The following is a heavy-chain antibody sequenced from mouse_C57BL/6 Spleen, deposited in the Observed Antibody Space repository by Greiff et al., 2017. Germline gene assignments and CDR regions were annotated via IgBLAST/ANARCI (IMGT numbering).Heavy chain of an antibody. CDR1: GFTFSSYA. V-gene: IGHV5-4*03. CDR2: ISHGGSYT. D-gene: IGHD2-3*01. Sequence: DVKLVESGGGLVKPGGSLKLSCAASGFTFSSYAMSWVRQTPEKGLEWVATISHGGSYTYYPDNVKGRFTISRDNAKNNLYLQMSHLTSEDTAMYYCARADGYYPYYAMDYWGQGTSVTVSS. J-gene: IGHJ4*01. CDR3: ARADGYYPYYAMDY.